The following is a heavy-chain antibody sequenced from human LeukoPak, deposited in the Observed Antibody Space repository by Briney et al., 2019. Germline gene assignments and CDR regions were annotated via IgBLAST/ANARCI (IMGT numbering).Heavy chain of an antibody. Sequence: ASVKVSCKASGYTFTGYYMHWVRQAPGQGLGWMGWINPNSGGTNYAQKFQGRVTMTRDTSINTAYMELSRLRSDDTAVYYCARDSSGWSRGFDPWGQGTLVTVSS. CDR3: ARDSSGWSRGFDP. V-gene: IGHV1-2*02. CDR2: INPNSGGT. J-gene: IGHJ5*02. CDR1: GYTFTGYY. D-gene: IGHD6-19*01.